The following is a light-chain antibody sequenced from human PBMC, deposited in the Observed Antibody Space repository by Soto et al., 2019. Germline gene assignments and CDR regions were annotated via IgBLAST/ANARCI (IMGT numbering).Light chain of an antibody. V-gene: IGKV4-1*01. CDR1: QSVLYSSNNKNY. CDR3: HQYYNTQYT. Sequence: DIVMTQSPDSLAVSLGERATINCKSSQSVLYSSNNKNYLAWYQQKPGQPPKLLIYWASTRESGVPDRFSASGSGTDFTLTISSLQAEDVAVYYCHQYYNTQYTFGQGTKLEIK. J-gene: IGKJ2*01. CDR2: WAS.